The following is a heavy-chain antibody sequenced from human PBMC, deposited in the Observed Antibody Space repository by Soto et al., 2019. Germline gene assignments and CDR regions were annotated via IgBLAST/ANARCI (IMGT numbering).Heavy chain of an antibody. J-gene: IGHJ6*03. V-gene: IGHV4-4*02. D-gene: IGHD5-18*01. CDR1: SGCMSSSNW. CDR3: ARVYREYTYCYYYYMDV. CDR2: IYHSGST. Sequence: SETLALTCAASSGCMSSSNWWSWVRQPPGKGLEWIGEIYHSGSTNYNPSLKSRVTISVDKSKNQFSLKLSSVTAADTAVYYCARVYREYTYCYYYYMDVWGKGTTVTVSS.